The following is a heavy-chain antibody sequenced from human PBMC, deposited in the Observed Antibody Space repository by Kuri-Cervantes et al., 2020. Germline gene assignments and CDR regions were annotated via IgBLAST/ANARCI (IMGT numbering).Heavy chain of an antibody. Sequence: GESLKISCAASGFTFSGSDMHWVRQASGKGLEWVGRIRIKAHSYATAYAASVKGRFTISRDDSKNTAYLQMNSLKTEDTAVYYCARRSIASTGTAFDYWGQGTLVTVSS. J-gene: IGHJ4*02. CDR2: IRIKAHSYAT. V-gene: IGHV3-73*01. CDR1: GFTFSGSD. D-gene: IGHD1-1*01. CDR3: ARRSIASTGTAFDY.